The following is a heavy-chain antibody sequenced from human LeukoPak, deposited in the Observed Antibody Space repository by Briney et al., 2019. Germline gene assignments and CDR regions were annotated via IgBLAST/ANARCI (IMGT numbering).Heavy chain of an antibody. CDR1: GYTFTSYY. CDR2: INPSGGST. D-gene: IGHD1-7*01. J-gene: IGHJ3*02. V-gene: IGHV1-46*01. Sequence: ASVKVSCKASGYTFTSYYMHWVRQAPGQGLEWMGIINPSGGSTSYAQKFQGRVTMTRDTSTSTVYVELSSLRSEDTAVYYCARRYNWNLDAFDIWGQGTMVTVSS. CDR3: ARRYNWNLDAFDI.